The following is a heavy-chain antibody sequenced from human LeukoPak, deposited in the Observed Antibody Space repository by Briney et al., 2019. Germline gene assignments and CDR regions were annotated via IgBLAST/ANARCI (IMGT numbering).Heavy chain of an antibody. CDR2: MEWSGSIDHSGST. V-gene: IGHV4-38-2*02. Sequence: SETLSLTCSVSDYSISSGYYWGWSRQPPGKGLEWIGSMEWSGSIDHSGSTYYNPSLKSGDTISVDTSKNQFSLKLSSVTAADTAVYYCARDSGGYDFWSGYYRYDYWGQGTLVTVSS. CDR1: DYSISSGYY. D-gene: IGHD3-3*01. CDR3: ARDSGGYDFWSGYYRYDY. J-gene: IGHJ4*02.